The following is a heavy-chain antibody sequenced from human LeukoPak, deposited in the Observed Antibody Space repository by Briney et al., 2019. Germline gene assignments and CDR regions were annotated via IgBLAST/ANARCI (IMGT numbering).Heavy chain of an antibody. J-gene: IGHJ4*02. V-gene: IGHV1-2*02. D-gene: IGHD3-9*01. CDR3: ARALRTDILTTDY. CDR1: GYTFTGHF. Sequence: ASVKVSCKASGYTFTGHFVHWVRQAPGQGLGWMGWINPNSGSAKYAENFQGRVSITTDTSISTAYMELSRLRSGHTAVYSCARALRTDILTTDYWGQGTLVTVSS. CDR2: INPNSGSA.